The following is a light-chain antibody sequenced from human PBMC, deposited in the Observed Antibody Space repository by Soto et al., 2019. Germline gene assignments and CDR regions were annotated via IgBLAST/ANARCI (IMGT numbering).Light chain of an antibody. V-gene: IGLV2-8*01. Sequence: QSVLTQPPSASGSPGQSVTISCTGTSSDVGGYNSVSWYQQHPGKAPKLIIYDVSKRPSGVPDRFSGSKSGSTASLTVSGFQAEDEGDYYCSSYAGNNYYVFGTGTKVTV. CDR1: SSDVGGYNS. CDR3: SSYAGNNYYV. J-gene: IGLJ1*01. CDR2: DVS.